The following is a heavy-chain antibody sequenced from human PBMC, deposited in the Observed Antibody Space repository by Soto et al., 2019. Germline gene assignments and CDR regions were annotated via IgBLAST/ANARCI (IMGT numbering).Heavy chain of an antibody. V-gene: IGHV3-23*01. CDR1: GFTFSSYA. J-gene: IGHJ4*02. CDR3: ADRCSGGRCSPFDN. CDR2: VSAGGTSA. D-gene: IGHD2-15*01. Sequence: EVQLLESGEGLVQPGGYLRLSCAASGFTFSSYAMGWVREAPGKGLEWVSAVSAGGTSAYYAASVEGRFTISRDNSKNTLYLQMNSLRVEDTARYYCADRCSGGRCSPFDNWGQGTLVTVAS.